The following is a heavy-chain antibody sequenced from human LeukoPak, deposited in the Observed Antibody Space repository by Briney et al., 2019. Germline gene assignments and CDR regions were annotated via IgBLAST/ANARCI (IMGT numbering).Heavy chain of an antibody. CDR2: ISSNGGST. D-gene: IGHD3-22*01. CDR1: GFTFSSYA. Sequence: GGSLRLSCAASGFTFSSYAMHWVRQAPGRGLEYVSAISSNGGSTYYANSVKGRFTISRDNPKNTLYLQMGSLRAEDMAVYYCARVNSSGYYGYWGQGTLVTVSS. CDR3: ARVNSSGYYGY. J-gene: IGHJ4*02. V-gene: IGHV3-64*01.